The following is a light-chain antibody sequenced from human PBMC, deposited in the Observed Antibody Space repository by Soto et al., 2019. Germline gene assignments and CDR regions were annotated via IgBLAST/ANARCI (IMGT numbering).Light chain of an antibody. CDR2: AAS. V-gene: IGKV1-39*01. CDR1: QSISSF. J-gene: IGKJ1*01. Sequence: DIQMTHSTSSLSASVADRVTITCRASQSISSFLTWYQQKAGKAPKLLIYAASSLQSGVPSRFSGSGSGTDFTLTISSLQPEDFASYYCQQSFSTPPTFGQGTKVDIK. CDR3: QQSFSTPPT.